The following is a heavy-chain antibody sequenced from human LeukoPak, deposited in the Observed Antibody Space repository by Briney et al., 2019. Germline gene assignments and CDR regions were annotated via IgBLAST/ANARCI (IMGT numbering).Heavy chain of an antibody. J-gene: IGHJ5*02. Sequence: SETLSLTCTVSGGSISSGSYYWSWIRQPAGKGLEWIGRIYTSGSTNYNPSLKSRVTISVDTSKNQFSLKLSSVTAADTAVYYCAREDKGIAAAGNWFDPWGQGTLVTVSS. CDR1: GGSISSGSYY. D-gene: IGHD6-13*01. CDR3: AREDKGIAAAGNWFDP. V-gene: IGHV4-61*02. CDR2: IYTSGST.